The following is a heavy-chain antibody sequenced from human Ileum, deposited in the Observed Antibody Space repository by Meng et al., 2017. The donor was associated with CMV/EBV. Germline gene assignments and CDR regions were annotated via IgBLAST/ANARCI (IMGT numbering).Heavy chain of an antibody. J-gene: IGHJ6*02. V-gene: IGHV1-18*01. CDR2: ISAYNGNT. D-gene: IGHD3-3*01. Sequence: ISWVRQAPGQGLEWMGWISAYNGNTNYAQKLQGRVTMTTDTSTSTAYMELRSLRSDDTAVYYCARDPWQTLRFLEWLRGDSYYGMDVWGQGTTVTVSS. CDR3: ARDPWQTLRFLEWLRGDSYYGMDV.